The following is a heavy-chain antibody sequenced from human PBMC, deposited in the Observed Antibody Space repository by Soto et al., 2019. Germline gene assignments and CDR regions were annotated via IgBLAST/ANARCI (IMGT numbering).Heavy chain of an antibody. CDR2: INAGNGNT. V-gene: IGHV1-3*01. Sequence: ASVKVSCKASGYTFTSYAMHWVRQAPGQRLEWMGWINAGNGNTKYSQKFQGRVTITRDTSASTAYMELSSLRSEDTAVYYCARDLRTTGTTFYYYMDVWGKGTTVTVSS. J-gene: IGHJ6*03. CDR3: ARDLRTTGTTFYYYMDV. CDR1: GYTFTSYA. D-gene: IGHD1-1*01.